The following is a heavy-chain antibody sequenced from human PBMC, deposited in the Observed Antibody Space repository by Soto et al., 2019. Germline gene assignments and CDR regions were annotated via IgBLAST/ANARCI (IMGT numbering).Heavy chain of an antibody. V-gene: IGHV3-74*01. CDR3: ATVATTSYNWFDP. Sequence: EVQVVESGGGLVQPGGSLRLSCAASGFTFRSYWMHWVRQAPGKGLVWVARINSDGTITSYADSVKGRFTISRDNTKNTLYLQVNSLGADDTAVYYCATVATTSYNWFDPWGQGTLVTVSS. CDR1: GFTFRSYW. D-gene: IGHD5-12*01. CDR2: INSDGTIT. J-gene: IGHJ5*02.